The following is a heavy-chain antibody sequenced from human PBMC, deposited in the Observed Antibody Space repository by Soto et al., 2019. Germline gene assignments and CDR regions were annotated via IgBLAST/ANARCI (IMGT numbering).Heavy chain of an antibody. CDR3: ASWVVAATPGGSWFDP. D-gene: IGHD2-15*01. V-gene: IGHV1-46*01. J-gene: IGHJ5*02. Sequence: QVQLVQSGAEVKKPGASVKVSCKASGYTFTSYYMHWVRQAPGQGLEWMGIINPSGGSTSYAQKFQGRVIMTRDTSTSTVYMELSSLRSEDTAVYYCASWVVAATPGGSWFDPWGQGTLVTVSS. CDR2: INPSGGST. CDR1: GYTFTSYY.